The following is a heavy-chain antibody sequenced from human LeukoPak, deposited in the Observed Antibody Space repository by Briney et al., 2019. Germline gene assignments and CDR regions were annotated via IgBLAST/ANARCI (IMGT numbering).Heavy chain of an antibody. CDR1: GYIFTSYD. V-gene: IGHV1-8*03. J-gene: IGHJ4*02. CDR3: ARTDNCGGDCMTDY. Sequence: GASVKVSCKASGYIFTSYDINWVRQATGQGLEWMGWMNPNSGNRGYAQKFQGRVTITRNTSISTAYMELSSLRSEDTAVYYCARTDNCGGDCMTDYWGQGTLVTVSS. D-gene: IGHD2-21*01. CDR2: MNPNSGNR.